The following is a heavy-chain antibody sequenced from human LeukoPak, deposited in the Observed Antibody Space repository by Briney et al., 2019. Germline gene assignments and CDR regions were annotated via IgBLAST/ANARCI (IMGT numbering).Heavy chain of an antibody. J-gene: IGHJ4*02. CDR3: ARDESTYYDFWSRFRGGGDFDY. V-gene: IGHV3-7*01. Sequence: PGGSLRLSCAASGFSFSSYWMSWVRQAPGKGLEWVANIKQDGSEKYYVDSVKGRFTISRDNAKNSLYLQMNSLRAKDTAVYYCARDESTYYDFWSRFRGGGDFDYWGQGTLVTVSS. CDR1: GFSFSSYW. D-gene: IGHD3-3*01. CDR2: IKQDGSEK.